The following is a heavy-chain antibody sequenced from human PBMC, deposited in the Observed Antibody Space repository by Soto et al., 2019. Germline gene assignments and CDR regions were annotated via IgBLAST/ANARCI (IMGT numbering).Heavy chain of an antibody. Sequence: GASVKVSCKASGYTFTSYYMHWVRQAPGQGLEWMGIINPSGGSTSYAQKFQGRVTMTRDTSTSTVYMELSSLRSEDTAVYYCASAAPPNSGSYYGIYYYGMDVWGQGTTVTVSS. CDR3: ASAAPPNSGSYYGIYYYGMDV. J-gene: IGHJ6*02. CDR2: INPSGGST. CDR1: GYTFTSYY. V-gene: IGHV1-46*01. D-gene: IGHD1-26*01.